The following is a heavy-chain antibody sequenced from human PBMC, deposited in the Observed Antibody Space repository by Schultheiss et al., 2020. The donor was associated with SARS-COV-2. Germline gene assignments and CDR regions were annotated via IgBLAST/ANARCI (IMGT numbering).Heavy chain of an antibody. J-gene: IGHJ6*02. D-gene: IGHD4-17*01. Sequence: ASVKVSCKASGYTFTSYDINWVRQATGQGLEWMGWMNPNSGGTNYAQKFQGRVTITRDTSASTAYMELSSLRSEDTAVYYCATIGLRLGQDVWGQGTTVTVSS. V-gene: IGHV1-8*01. CDR3: ATIGLRLGQDV. CDR1: GYTFTSYD. CDR2: MNPNSGGT.